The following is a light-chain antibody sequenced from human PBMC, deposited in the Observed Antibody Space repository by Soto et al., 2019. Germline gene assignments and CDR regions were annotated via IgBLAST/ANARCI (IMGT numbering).Light chain of an antibody. CDR2: HAS. V-gene: IGKV1-5*01. CDR3: QQYNSYS. J-gene: IGKJ1*01. CDR1: QSISNW. Sequence: QMTQSPSTLPSSLGDSVTITCRASQSISNWLAWYQKKPGTAPKVLIYHASNLQSGVPSRFSGSGSGTEFTLTISSLQPDDFATYYCQQYNSYSFGQGTKVDIK.